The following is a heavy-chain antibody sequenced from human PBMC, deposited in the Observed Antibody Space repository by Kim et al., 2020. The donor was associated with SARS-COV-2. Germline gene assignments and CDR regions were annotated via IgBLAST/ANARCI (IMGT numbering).Heavy chain of an antibody. CDR3: ATPQPLTGSLRVDV. CDR1: GCTIGSSSHY. V-gene: IGHV4-39*01. J-gene: IGHJ6*02. D-gene: IGHD3-9*01. CDR2: ISYSGST. Sequence: SETLSLTCTVSGCTIGSSSHYWGWVRPPPGKGLEWIGCISYSGSTHYNPSLNGRATIAADTSKNQFSLKLTSVTAADTAVYYCATPQPLTGSLRVDVWGPATTVTVSS.